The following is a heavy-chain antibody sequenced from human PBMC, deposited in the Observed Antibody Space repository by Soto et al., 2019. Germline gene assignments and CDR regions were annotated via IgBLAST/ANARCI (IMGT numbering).Heavy chain of an antibody. CDR3: ARQRDIVVVVAATPGWFDP. J-gene: IGHJ5*02. CDR1: GGSISSSSYY. D-gene: IGHD2-15*01. CDR2: IYYSGST. V-gene: IGHV4-39*01. Sequence: QLQLQESGPGLVKPSETLSLTCTVSGGSISSSSYYWGWIRQPPGKGLEWIGSIYYSGSTYYNPSLKSRVTISVDTSKNQFSLKLSSVTAADTAVYYCARQRDIVVVVAATPGWFDPWGQGTLVTVSS.